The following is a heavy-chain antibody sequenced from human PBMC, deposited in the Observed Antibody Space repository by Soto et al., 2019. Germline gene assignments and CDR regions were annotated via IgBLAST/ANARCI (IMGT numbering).Heavy chain of an antibody. J-gene: IGHJ3*02. CDR2: ISYDGSNK. CDR1: GFTFSTYA. V-gene: IGHV3-30-3*01. D-gene: IGHD3-22*01. CDR3: ARGGPYYYDISYWGAFHI. Sequence: QVQLVESGGGVVQPGRSLRLSCAASGFTFSTYAMHWVRQAPGKGLDWVAVISYDGSNKYYADSVKGRFTISRDNSKNTLYMQMNSLRAEDTTVYYCARGGPYYYDISYWGAFHIWGQGKMGTVYS.